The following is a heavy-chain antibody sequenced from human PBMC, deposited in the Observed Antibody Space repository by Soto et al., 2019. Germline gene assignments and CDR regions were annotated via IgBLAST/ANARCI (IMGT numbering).Heavy chain of an antibody. Sequence: PSETLSLTCTVSGGSISSGDYYWSWIRQPPGKGLEWIGYIYYSGSTYYNPSLKSRVTISVDTSKNQFSLKLSSVTAADTAVYYCARALQVVTAYYNWFDPWGQGTLVTVSS. CDR3: ARALQVVTAYYNWFDP. V-gene: IGHV4-30-4*01. CDR1: GGSISSGDYY. CDR2: IYYSGST. D-gene: IGHD2-21*02. J-gene: IGHJ5*02.